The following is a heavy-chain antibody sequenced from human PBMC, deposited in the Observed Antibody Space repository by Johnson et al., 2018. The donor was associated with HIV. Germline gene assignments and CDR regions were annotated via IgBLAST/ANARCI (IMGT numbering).Heavy chain of an antibody. CDR3: ARDRGGGTEAGAFDI. V-gene: IGHV3-9*01. J-gene: IGHJ3*02. CDR1: GFTFDDYA. Sequence: VQLVESGGGLVQPGRSLRLSCAASGFTFDDYAMHWVRQAPGKGLEWVSGISWNSGSIGYADSVKGRFTISRDNAKNSLYLQMNSLRAEDTALYYCARDRGGGTEAGAFDIWGQGTMVTVSS. CDR2: ISWNSGSI. D-gene: IGHD2-15*01.